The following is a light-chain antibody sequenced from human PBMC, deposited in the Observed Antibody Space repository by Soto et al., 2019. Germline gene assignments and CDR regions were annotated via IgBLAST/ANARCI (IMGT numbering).Light chain of an antibody. CDR1: QSVRKY. V-gene: IGKV3-11*01. J-gene: IGKJ2*01. CDR2: DAS. Sequence: EIVLAQSPATLSLSPGERATLSCRASQSVRKYLAWYQQRHGQPPRLLIYDASTRATGVPPRFSGSGSGTDFTLTISSLEPDDFAVYYCQQRDNWPRTFGQGTKLEIK. CDR3: QQRDNWPRT.